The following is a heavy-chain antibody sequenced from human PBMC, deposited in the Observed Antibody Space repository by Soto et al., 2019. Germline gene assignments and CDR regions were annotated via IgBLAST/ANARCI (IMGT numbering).Heavy chain of an antibody. D-gene: IGHD1-26*01. CDR1: GFTFSTYS. J-gene: IGHJ4*02. V-gene: IGHV3-48*02. CDR3: ARGGSYGHVDY. CDR2: ISSSAI. Sequence: EVQLVESGGDLVEPGESLRLSCAASGFTFSTYSMNWVRQAPGKGLKWISYISSSAIYYADSLKGRFTISRDNGKNLLYLQMNSLRDEDTAVYYCARGGSYGHVDYWGQGTLVTVSS.